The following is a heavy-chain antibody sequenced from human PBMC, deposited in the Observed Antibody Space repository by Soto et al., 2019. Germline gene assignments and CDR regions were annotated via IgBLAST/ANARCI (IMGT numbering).Heavy chain of an antibody. V-gene: IGHV1-69*02. CDR1: GGTFSSYT. D-gene: IGHD3-16*02. CDR2: IIPILGIA. J-gene: IGHJ4*02. CDR3: ARGSHYDYIWGSYPAYFDY. Sequence: SVKDSYKASGGTFSSYTISWVRQAPGQGLEWMGRIIPILGIANYAQKFRGRVTITADKSTSTAYMELRSLRSEDPVVYYCARGSHYDYIWGSYPAYFDYWGQGILVTVSS.